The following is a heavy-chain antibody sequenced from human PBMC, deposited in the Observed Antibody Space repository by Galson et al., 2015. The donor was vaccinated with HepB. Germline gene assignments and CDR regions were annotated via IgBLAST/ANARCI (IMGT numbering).Heavy chain of an antibody. D-gene: IGHD4/OR15-4a*01. J-gene: IGHJ6*02. CDR3: AHRSGASYYYYALDV. V-gene: IGHV2-5*02. Sequence: PALVKPTQTLTLTCTFSGFSLSADDMGVAWIRQPPGKALEWLALIYWDDDKRYSPSLKSRLTITKDTSKNQVVLTMTNVDPVDTGTYYCAHRSGASYYYYALDVWGQGTTVTVSS. CDR1: GFSLSADDMG. CDR2: IYWDDDK.